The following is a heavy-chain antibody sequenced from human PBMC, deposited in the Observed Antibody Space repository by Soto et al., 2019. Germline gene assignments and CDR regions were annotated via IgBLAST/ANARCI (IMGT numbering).Heavy chain of an antibody. CDR3: VRDGTKTLRDWFDP. J-gene: IGHJ5*02. CDR2: IYATGTT. V-gene: IGHV4-4*07. Sequence: SETLSLTCTVSGASISGFYWSWIRKSAGKGLEWIGRIYATGTTDYNPSLKSRVMMSVDTSKKQFSLKLRSVTAADTAVYYCVRDGTKTLRDWFDPWGQGILVTVSS. CDR1: GASISGFY. D-gene: IGHD1-1*01.